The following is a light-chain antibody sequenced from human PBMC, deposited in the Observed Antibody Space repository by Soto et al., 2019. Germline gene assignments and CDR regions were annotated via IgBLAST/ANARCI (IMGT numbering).Light chain of an antibody. CDR1: RSVDKW. Sequence: DIQMTQSPSTLSASLGDRVTIICRASRSVDKWLAWYQQKSGKAPKLLIYEASHLQSGVPSRFGGSGSETEFHLTINNLQPEYVATYYCLLYYSFWTFGQGTTVEV. CDR2: EAS. J-gene: IGKJ1*01. CDR3: LLYYSFWT. V-gene: IGKV1-5*02.